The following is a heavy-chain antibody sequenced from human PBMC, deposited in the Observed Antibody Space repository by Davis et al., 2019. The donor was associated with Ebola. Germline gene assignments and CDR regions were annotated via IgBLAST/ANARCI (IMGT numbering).Heavy chain of an antibody. CDR1: GGSLSGYF. CDR2: INHSGST. D-gene: IGHD4-23*01. CDR3: ARGYSGNPIAY. V-gene: IGHV4-34*01. J-gene: IGHJ4*02. Sequence: MPSETLSLTCAVYGGSLSGYFWSWIRRPPGKGLEWIGEINHSGSTNYNPSLKSRVTLSVDTSKNHFSLRLNSVTAADTAVYYCARGYSGNPIAYWGQGTLVTVSS.